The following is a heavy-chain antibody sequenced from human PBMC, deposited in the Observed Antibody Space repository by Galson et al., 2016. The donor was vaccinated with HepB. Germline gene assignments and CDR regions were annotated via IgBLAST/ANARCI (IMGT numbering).Heavy chain of an antibody. V-gene: IGHV3-53*01. CDR3: SKDPFQSWGS. J-gene: IGHJ5*02. CDR2: IYPGGDT. D-gene: IGHD3-16*01. CDR1: GFTVNTDY. Sequence: FLRLSCAAPGFTVNTDYISIVRQAPGKGLEWLSVIYPGGDTYYTDSVRGRFIVSTDAAKKTLFFQMNSLRAEDTAVYYCSKDPFQSWGSWGLGTLVTVSS.